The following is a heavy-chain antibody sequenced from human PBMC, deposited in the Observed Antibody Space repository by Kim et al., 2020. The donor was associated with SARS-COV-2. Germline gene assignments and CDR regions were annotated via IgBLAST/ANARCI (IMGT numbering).Heavy chain of an antibody. CDR2: INSDGSST. Sequence: GGSLRLSCAASGFTFSSYWMHWVRQAPGKGLVWVSRINSDGSSTSYADSVKGRFTISRDNAKNTLYLQMNSLRAEDTAVYYCAWWVHGYSSSWLKDYYYYYGMDVWGQGTTVTVSS. CDR3: AWWVHGYSSSWLKDYYYYYGMDV. V-gene: IGHV3-74*01. J-gene: IGHJ6*02. D-gene: IGHD6-13*01. CDR1: GFTFSSYW.